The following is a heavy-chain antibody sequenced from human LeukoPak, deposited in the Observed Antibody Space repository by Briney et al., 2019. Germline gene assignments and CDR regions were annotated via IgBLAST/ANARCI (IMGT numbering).Heavy chain of an antibody. CDR1: GFTVSSNY. Sequence: GGSLRLSCAASGFTVSSNYMSWVRQAPGKGLEWVSVIYSGGSTYYADSVKGRFTISRDNSKNTLYLQMNSLRAEDTAVYYCARTDYGDYFDYWGQGTLVTVSS. CDR3: ARTDYGDYFDY. V-gene: IGHV3-66*01. D-gene: IGHD4-17*01. J-gene: IGHJ4*02. CDR2: IYSGGST.